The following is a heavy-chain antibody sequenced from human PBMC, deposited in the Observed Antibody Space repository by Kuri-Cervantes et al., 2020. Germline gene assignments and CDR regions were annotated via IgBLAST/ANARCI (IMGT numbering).Heavy chain of an antibody. CDR2: IYYSGST. V-gene: IGHV4-39*07. CDR1: GGSISSSSYY. J-gene: IGHJ5*02. CDR3: ARLSAAAGTLGWFDP. D-gene: IGHD6-13*01. Sequence: GSLRLSCTVSGGSISSSSYYWGWIRQPPGKGLEWIGSIYYSGSTYYNPSLKSRVTISVDTSKNQCSLKLSSVTAADTAVYYCARLSAAAGTLGWFDPWGQGTLVTVSS.